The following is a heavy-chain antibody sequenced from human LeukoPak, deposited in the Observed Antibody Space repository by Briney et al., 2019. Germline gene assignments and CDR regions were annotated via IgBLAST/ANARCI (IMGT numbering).Heavy chain of an antibody. Sequence: PGGSLRLSCAASGFTFSSYAMSWVRQAPGKGLEWVSAISGSGGSTYYADSVKGRFTISRDNSKNTLYLQMNSLRAEDTAVYYCAKDIYGYDILTGYSPGFDYWGQGTLVTVSS. V-gene: IGHV3-23*01. CDR1: GFTFSSYA. CDR3: AKDIYGYDILTGYSPGFDY. J-gene: IGHJ4*02. D-gene: IGHD3-9*01. CDR2: ISGSGGST.